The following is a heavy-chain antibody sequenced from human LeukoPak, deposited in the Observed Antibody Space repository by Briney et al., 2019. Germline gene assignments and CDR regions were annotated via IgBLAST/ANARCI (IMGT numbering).Heavy chain of an antibody. V-gene: IGHV3-74*01. J-gene: IGHJ4*02. CDR1: GFTFSSYW. CDR3: ARGREYSGYDLDY. Sequence: GGSLRLSCAASGFTFSSYWMHWVRQAPGKGLVWVSCINSGGSSTSADSVKGRLTISRDNAKNTLYLQINSLRADDTAIYYCARGREYSGYDLDYWGQGTLVTVSS. CDR2: INSGGSST. D-gene: IGHD5-12*01.